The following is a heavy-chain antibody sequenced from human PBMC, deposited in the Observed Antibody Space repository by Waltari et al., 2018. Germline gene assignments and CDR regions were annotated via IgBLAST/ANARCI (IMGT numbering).Heavy chain of an antibody. CDR1: GYSIRSGYY. J-gene: IGHJ4*02. CDR2: IYHSGST. Sequence: QVQLQESGPGLVKPSETLSLTCAVSGYSIRSGYYRGWIRQPPGKGLEWIGSIYHSGSTYYNPSLKSRVTISVDTSKNQFSLKLSSVTAADTAVYYCARDSELRFSDYWGQGTLVTVSS. CDR3: ARDSELRFSDY. D-gene: IGHD3-3*01. V-gene: IGHV4-38-2*02.